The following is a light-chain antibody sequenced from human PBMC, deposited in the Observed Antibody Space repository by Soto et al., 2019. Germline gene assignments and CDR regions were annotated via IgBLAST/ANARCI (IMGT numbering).Light chain of an antibody. V-gene: IGLV2-14*01. CDR3: TSYTSTGTVV. CDR2: EVS. Sequence: QSALTQPASVSGSPGQSITISCTGSSSDVGGYNYVSWYQHHPGKAPKLMLYEVSKRPSGVSNRFSGSKSGDTASLIISGLQAEDEAHYYCTSYTSTGTVVFGGGTQLTVL. J-gene: IGLJ7*01. CDR1: SSDVGGYNY.